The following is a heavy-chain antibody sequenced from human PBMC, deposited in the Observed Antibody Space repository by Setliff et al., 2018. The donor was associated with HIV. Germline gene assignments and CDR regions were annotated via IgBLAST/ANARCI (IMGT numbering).Heavy chain of an antibody. Sequence: ASVKVSCKASGYTFTAYYLHWVRQAPGQGLEWMGRINPNNGDTNYALKFQGRVTMTRDTSISTAYMELSRLRSDDTAVYYCAREFGAGIRQIVAGEFYYMDVWGKGTTGTVSS. CDR3: AREFGAGIRQIVAGEFYYMDV. V-gene: IGHV1-2*06. J-gene: IGHJ6*03. CDR1: GYTFTAYY. D-gene: IGHD5-12*01. CDR2: INPNNGDT.